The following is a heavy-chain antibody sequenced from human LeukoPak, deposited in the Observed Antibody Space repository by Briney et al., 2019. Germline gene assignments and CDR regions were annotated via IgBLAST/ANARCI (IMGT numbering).Heavy chain of an antibody. CDR1: GFTVSSNH. Sequence: PGGSLRLSCAASGFTVSSNHMSWVRQAPGKGLEWVSVIYTGGTTHSADSVKGRFTISRDISKNTLYLQMNSLRAEDTAVYYCARGGGGLYGRPNDYWGQGTLVTVSS. CDR2: IYTGGTT. J-gene: IGHJ4*02. CDR3: ARGGGGLYGRPNDY. D-gene: IGHD3-16*01. V-gene: IGHV3-66*01.